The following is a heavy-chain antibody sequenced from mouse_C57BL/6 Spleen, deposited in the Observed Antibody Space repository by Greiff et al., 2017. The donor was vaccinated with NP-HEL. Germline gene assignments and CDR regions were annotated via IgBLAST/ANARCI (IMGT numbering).Heavy chain of an antibody. D-gene: IGHD3-2*02. Sequence: DVKLQESGAELVRPGASVKLSCTASGFNIKDDYMHWVKQRPEQGLEWIGWIDPENGDTEYASKFQGKATITADTSSNTAYLQLSSLTSEDTAVYYCTIPHSSGYRAWFAYWGQGTLVTVSA. V-gene: IGHV14-4*01. CDR2: IDPENGDT. CDR1: GFNIKDDY. CDR3: TIPHSSGYRAWFAY. J-gene: IGHJ3*01.